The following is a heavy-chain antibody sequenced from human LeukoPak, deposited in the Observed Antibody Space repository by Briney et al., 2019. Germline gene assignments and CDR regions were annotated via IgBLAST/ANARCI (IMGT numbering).Heavy chain of an antibody. V-gene: IGHV3-15*01. CDR1: GFTFSNAW. CDR2: IKSKTDGGAT. Sequence: GGSLRLSCAASGFTFSNAWMSWVRQAPGKGLEWVGRIKSKTDGGATDYAAPVKGRFTISRDDSKNTLYLQMNSLKTEDTAVYYCTTTVSPWLVYYFDYWGQGTLGTVSS. J-gene: IGHJ4*02. CDR3: TTTVSPWLVYYFDY. D-gene: IGHD6-19*01.